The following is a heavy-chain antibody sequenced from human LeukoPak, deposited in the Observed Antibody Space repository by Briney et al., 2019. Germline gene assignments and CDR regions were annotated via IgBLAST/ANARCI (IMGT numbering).Heavy chain of an antibody. CDR2: ISSISSII. CDR1: GHTFSIYS. D-gene: IGHD5-12*01. V-gene: IGHV3-48*04. J-gene: IGHJ4*02. Sequence: GGSLRLFCAASGHTFSIYSMNWVRHAPGEGLEWVSYISSISSIIYYADSVKGRFSISRDNAKNSLYMQMKSMRAEDTAVYYCARDGNSGGTRRELTYWGQGTLVTVSS. CDR3: ARDGNSGGTRRELTY.